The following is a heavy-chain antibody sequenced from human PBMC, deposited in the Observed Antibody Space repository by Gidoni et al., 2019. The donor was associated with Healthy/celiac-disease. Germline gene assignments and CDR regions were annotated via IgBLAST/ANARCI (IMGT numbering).Heavy chain of an antibody. D-gene: IGHD6-13*01. Sequence: EVQLVESGGGLVTPGGSLRLSCASSGFTCSRYSMNWVRQAPGTGLEWVSSISSSSSYIYYADSVKGRFTISRDNAKNSLYLQMNSLRAEDTAVYYCARDQGPAGIAAAGTQTYWGQGTLVTVSS. V-gene: IGHV3-21*01. CDR2: ISSSSSYI. CDR3: ARDQGPAGIAAAGTQTY. CDR1: GFTCSRYS. J-gene: IGHJ4*02.